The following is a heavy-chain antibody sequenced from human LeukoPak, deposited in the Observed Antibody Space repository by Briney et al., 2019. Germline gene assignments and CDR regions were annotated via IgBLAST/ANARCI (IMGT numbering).Heavy chain of an antibody. CDR1: GFTFSSYA. CDR2: ISGSGGST. D-gene: IGHD2-2*01. J-gene: IGHJ6*02. Sequence: GGSLRLSCAASGFTFSSYAMSWVRQAPGKGLEWVSAISGSGGSTYYADSVKGRFTISRDNSKNTLYLQMNSLRAGDTAVYYCAKVKIIVVVPAARDYGMDVWGQGTTVTVSS. CDR3: AKVKIIVVVPAARDYGMDV. V-gene: IGHV3-23*01.